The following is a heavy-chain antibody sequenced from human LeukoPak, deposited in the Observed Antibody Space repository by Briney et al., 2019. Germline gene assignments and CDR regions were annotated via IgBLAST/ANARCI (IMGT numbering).Heavy chain of an antibody. J-gene: IGHJ2*01. D-gene: IGHD3-22*01. CDR3: ARDRGKVVIATYWYFDL. CDR2: INPRDGSA. CDR1: GYTFTSYY. Sequence: GASVKVSCKASGYTFTSYYMHWVRQAPGQGLEWMGIINPRDGSANSAQKFQGRVTMTRDTSTSTVYMELTSLRSEDTAVYYCARDRGKVVIATYWYFDLWGRGTLVTVSS. V-gene: IGHV1-46*01.